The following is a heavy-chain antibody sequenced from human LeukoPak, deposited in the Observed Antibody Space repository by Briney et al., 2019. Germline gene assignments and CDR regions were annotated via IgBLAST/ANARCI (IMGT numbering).Heavy chain of an antibody. CDR3: ARHRSYGSGTLRAFDI. CDR1: GYSFTSYW. J-gene: IGHJ3*02. V-gene: IGHV5-51*01. CDR2: IYPGDSDT. Sequence: GESLKISCKGSGYSFTSYWIGWVRQMPGKGLEWMGIIYPGDSDTRYSPSLQGQVTISADKSISTAYLQWSSLKASDTAMYYCARHRSYGSGTLRAFDIWGQGTMVTVSS. D-gene: IGHD3-10*01.